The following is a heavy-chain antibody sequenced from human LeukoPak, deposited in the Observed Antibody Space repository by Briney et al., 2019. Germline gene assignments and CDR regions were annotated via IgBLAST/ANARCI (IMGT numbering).Heavy chain of an antibody. J-gene: IGHJ4*02. Sequence: PGRSLRLSCAASGFTFSSYGMHWVRQAPGKGLEWVAVIWYDGSNKYYADSVKGRFTISRDNSKNTLYLQRNSLRAEDTAVYYCAGSVAVAGRGYWGQGTLVTVSS. V-gene: IGHV3-33*01. CDR3: AGSVAVAGRGY. D-gene: IGHD6-19*01. CDR2: IWYDGSNK. CDR1: GFTFSSYG.